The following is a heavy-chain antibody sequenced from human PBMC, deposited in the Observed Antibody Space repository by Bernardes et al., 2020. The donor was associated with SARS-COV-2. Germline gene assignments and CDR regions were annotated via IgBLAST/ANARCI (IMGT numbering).Heavy chain of an antibody. D-gene: IGHD4-17*01. Sequence: GGSLRPRCAAIGFTFSDYWGHWGRQAPGKGLEWGSRVNNYVTTGPCPDSGKGRFTIPRDNSKNTLYLQINSLRAEDTAVYFCARDRYGANDYWGQGTLVNVSS. J-gene: IGHJ4*02. CDR2: VNNYVTTG. CDR3: ARDRYGANDY. CDR1: GFTFSDYW. V-gene: IGHV3-74*01.